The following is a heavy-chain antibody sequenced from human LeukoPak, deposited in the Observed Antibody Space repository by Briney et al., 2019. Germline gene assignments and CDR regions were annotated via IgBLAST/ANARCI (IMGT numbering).Heavy chain of an antibody. J-gene: IGHJ4*02. Sequence: SGGSLRLSCAASGFTFSSYAMSWVRQAPGKGLGWVSAISGSGGSTYYADSVKGRFTISRDNSKNTLYLQMNSLRAEDTAVYYCAKDLVEGLSYDFWSGYYTYFDYWGQGTLVTVSS. CDR2: ISGSGGST. CDR3: AKDLVEGLSYDFWSGYYTYFDY. D-gene: IGHD3-3*01. CDR1: GFTFSSYA. V-gene: IGHV3-23*01.